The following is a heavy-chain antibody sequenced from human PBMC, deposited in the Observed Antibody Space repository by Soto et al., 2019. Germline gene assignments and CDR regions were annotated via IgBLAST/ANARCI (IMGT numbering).Heavy chain of an antibody. V-gene: IGHV4-59*01. CDR2: IYYSGST. CDR1: GGSISSYY. Sequence: SLTCTVSGGSISSYYWSWIRQPPGKGLEWIGYIYYSGSTNYNPSLKSRVTISVDTSKNQFSLKLSSVTAADMAVYYCARYYGDYPFNWFDPWGQGTLVTVSS. D-gene: IGHD4-17*01. J-gene: IGHJ5*02. CDR3: ARYYGDYPFNWFDP.